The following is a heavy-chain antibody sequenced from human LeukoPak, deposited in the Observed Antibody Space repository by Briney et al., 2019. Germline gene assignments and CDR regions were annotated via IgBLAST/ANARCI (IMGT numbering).Heavy chain of an antibody. CDR1: GFTFSSHA. Sequence: GGSLRLSCGASGFTFSSHAMTWVRQAPGKGLEWVSAISGSGGSTYYADSVKGRFTISRDNSKNTLYLQMNSLGAEDTAVYYCAKDDIVVVPAAMSRYGMDVWGQGTTVTVSS. CDR2: ISGSGGST. D-gene: IGHD2-2*01. J-gene: IGHJ6*02. CDR3: AKDDIVVVPAAMSRYGMDV. V-gene: IGHV3-23*01.